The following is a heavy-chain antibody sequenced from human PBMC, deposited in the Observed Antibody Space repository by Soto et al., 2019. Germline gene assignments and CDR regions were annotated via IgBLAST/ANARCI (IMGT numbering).Heavy chain of an antibody. J-gene: IGHJ4*02. V-gene: IGHV3-15*07. Sequence: GGSLRLSCAASGFTFSNAWMNWVRQAPGKGLEWVGRIKSKTDGGTTDYAAPVKGRFTISRDDSKNTLYLQMNSLKTEDTAVYYCTTPVLRYFDWLLSRRGNFDYWGQGTLVTVSS. D-gene: IGHD3-9*01. CDR1: GFTFSNAW. CDR3: TTPVLRYFDWLLSRRGNFDY. CDR2: IKSKTDGGTT.